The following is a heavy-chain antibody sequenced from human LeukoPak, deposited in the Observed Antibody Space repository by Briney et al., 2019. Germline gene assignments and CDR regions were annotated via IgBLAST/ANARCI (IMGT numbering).Heavy chain of an antibody. D-gene: IGHD3-3*01. CDR2: VYHSGST. J-gene: IGHJ4*02. V-gene: IGHV4-38-2*02. CDR1: GYSISSGYY. Sequence: SETLSLTCTVSGYSISSGYYCGWIRQPPGKGLEWIGSVYHSGSTYYNPSLKSRVTISTDKSKNQFSLKLTSVTAADTAVYYCGSQREWSLTEYHFDYWGQGSLVTVTS. CDR3: GSQREWSLTEYHFDY.